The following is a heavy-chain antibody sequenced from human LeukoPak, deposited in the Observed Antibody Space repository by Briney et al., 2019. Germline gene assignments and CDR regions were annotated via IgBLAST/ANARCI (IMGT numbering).Heavy chain of an antibody. CDR1: GFTFSSYS. Sequence: PGGSLRLSCAASGFTFSSYSMNWVRQAPGKGLEWVSSISSSSSYIYYADSVKGRFTISSDNSKNTLYLQMNSLRAEDTAVYYCAKDNYYDSSGYYYYWGQGTLVTVSS. CDR2: ISSSSSYI. CDR3: AKDNYYDSSGYYYY. D-gene: IGHD3-22*01. V-gene: IGHV3-21*04. J-gene: IGHJ4*02.